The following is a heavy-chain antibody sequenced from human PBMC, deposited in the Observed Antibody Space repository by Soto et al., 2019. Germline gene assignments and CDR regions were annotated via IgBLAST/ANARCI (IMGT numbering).Heavy chain of an antibody. CDR1: GYIFVKYG. CDR2: ISPDSGNT. D-gene: IGHD3-16*01. V-gene: IGHV1-18*01. CDR3: AMVDNYVTPTPQDV. Sequence: QVQLGQSGDEVREPGSSVKVSCKASGYIFVKYGIAWVRQAPGKGLEWKGWISPDSGNTHYASKVQGILTTTTDTSTSPAYTDLGSLTSDDTAVYYCAMVDNYVTPTPQDVWGPGTTVTV. J-gene: IGHJ6*02.